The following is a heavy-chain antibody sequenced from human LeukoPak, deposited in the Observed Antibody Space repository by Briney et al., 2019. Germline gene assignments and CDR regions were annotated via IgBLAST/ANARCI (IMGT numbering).Heavy chain of an antibody. CDR3: ASGTVTPGVTYYFDY. D-gene: IGHD4-17*01. V-gene: IGHV4-34*01. CDR2: INHSGST. CDR1: GGSFSGYY. J-gene: IGHJ4*02. Sequence: SETLSLTCAVYGGSFSGYYWSWIRQPPGKGLEWIGEINHSGSTNYNPSLKSRVTISVDTSKNQFSLKLSSVTAADTAVHYCASGTVTPGVTYYFDYWGQGTLVTVSS.